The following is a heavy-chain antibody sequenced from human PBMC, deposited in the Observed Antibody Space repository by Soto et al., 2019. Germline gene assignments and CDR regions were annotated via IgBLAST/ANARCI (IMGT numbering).Heavy chain of an antibody. V-gene: IGHV1-8*02. CDR1: GYHFTAYH. CDR3: GRGPSPRAPAGGTPYYYAMDV. Sequence: ASVKVSCKASGYHFTAYHINSVRPASGQRLAWMGAMKPITGATGSARRFEGRVSMTSNTATGTAYLELTSRRSDDSAVYYCGRGPSPRAPAGGTPYYYAMDVWGQGTTATVAS. J-gene: IGHJ6*02. CDR2: MKPITGAT. D-gene: IGHD6-13*01.